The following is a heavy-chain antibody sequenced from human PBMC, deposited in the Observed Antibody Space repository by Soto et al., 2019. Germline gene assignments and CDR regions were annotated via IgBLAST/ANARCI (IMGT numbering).Heavy chain of an antibody. J-gene: IGHJ6*02. D-gene: IGHD3-10*01. V-gene: IGHV5-51*01. CDR3: ARHFTMVRGVISAHSPHSYYYYGMDV. CDR1: GYSFTSYW. Sequence: PGESLKISCKGSGYSFTSYWIGWVRQMPGKGLEWMGIIYPGDSDTRYSPSFQGQVTISADKSISTAYLRWSSLKASDTAMHYCARHFTMVRGVISAHSPHSYYYYGMDVWGQGTTVTVSS. CDR2: IYPGDSDT.